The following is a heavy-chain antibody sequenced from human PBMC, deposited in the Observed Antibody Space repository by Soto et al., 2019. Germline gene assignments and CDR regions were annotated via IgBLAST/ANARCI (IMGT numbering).Heavy chain of an antibody. Sequence: SETLSLTCTVSGGSISSYYWSWIRQPPGKGLEWIGSMYNGGSTYYNPSLKSRVTISVDTSKNQFSLKLSSVTAADTAVYYCARARCITMVRGVISPGDGMDVWGQGTTVTVSS. CDR1: GGSISSYY. CDR3: ARARCITMVRGVISPGDGMDV. V-gene: IGHV4-39*07. J-gene: IGHJ6*02. D-gene: IGHD3-10*01. CDR2: MYNGGST.